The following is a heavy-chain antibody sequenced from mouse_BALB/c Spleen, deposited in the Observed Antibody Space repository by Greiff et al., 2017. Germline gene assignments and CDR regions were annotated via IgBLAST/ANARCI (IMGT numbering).Heavy chain of an antibody. J-gene: IGHJ3*01. V-gene: IGHV14-3*02. CDR2: IDPANGNT. D-gene: IGHD1-1*01. Sequence: VQLQQSGAELVKPGASVKLSCTASGFNIKDTYMHWVKQRPEQGLEWIGRIDPANGNTKFDPKFQGKATITADTSSSTAYLQLSSLTSEDTAVYYCARSHYYGSSYGWGQGTLVTVSA. CDR3: ARSHYYGSSYG. CDR1: GFNIKDTY.